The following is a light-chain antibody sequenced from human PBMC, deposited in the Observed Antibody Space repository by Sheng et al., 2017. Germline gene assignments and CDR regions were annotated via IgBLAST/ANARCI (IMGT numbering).Light chain of an antibody. CDR2: DVN. J-gene: IGLJ2*01. V-gene: IGLV2-14*03. Sequence: QSALTQPASVSGSPGQSITISCTGTSSDVGGYNYVSWYRHLPGKAPKLMIYDVNNRPSGVSNRFSGSKSGNTASLTVSGLQAEDEADYYCTSYTTSSIPYVVFGGGTKLTVL. CDR1: SSDVGGYNY. CDR3: TSYTTSSIPYVV.